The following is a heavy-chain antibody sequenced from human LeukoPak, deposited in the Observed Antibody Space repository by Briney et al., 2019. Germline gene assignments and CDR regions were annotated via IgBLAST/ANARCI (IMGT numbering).Heavy chain of an antibody. CDR2: ISGSDGST. Sequence: GGSLRLSCAASGFTFSSYAMNWVHQAPAKGLEWVSGISGSDGSTYYADSVKGRFTISRDNSKNTMYLQMNSLRAEDTAVYYCAKSPYSSSWYGDYWGQGTLVTVSS. V-gene: IGHV3-23*01. CDR1: GFTFSSYA. CDR3: AKSPYSSSWYGDY. J-gene: IGHJ4*02. D-gene: IGHD6-13*01.